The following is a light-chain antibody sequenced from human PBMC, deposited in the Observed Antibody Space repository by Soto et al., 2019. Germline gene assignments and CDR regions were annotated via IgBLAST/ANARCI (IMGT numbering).Light chain of an antibody. V-gene: IGKV3-20*01. J-gene: IGKJ1*01. CDR2: GAS. CDR3: QQYGSSPVT. CDR1: QIVRSSY. Sequence: EIVLTQSPGILSLSPGERATLSCRASQIVRSSYLAWYQQKPGQAPRLLIYGASSWATGIPDRFSGSGSGTDFTLTINRLEPEDFAVYYCQQYGSSPVTCGQGTKVEIK.